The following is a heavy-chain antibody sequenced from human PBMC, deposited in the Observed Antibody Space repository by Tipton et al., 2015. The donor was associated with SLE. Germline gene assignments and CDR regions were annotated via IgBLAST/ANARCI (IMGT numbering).Heavy chain of an antibody. Sequence: TLSLTCTVSGGSISSYYWSWIRQPPGKGLEWIGYIYYSGSTNYNPSLKSRVTISVDTSKNQFSLKLSSVTAADTAVYYCARAPQGIFDCRGPGTLLPVSS. J-gene: IGHJ4*02. CDR3: ARAPQGIFDC. D-gene: IGHD2-15*01. V-gene: IGHV4-59*01. CDR1: GGSISSYY. CDR2: IYYSGST.